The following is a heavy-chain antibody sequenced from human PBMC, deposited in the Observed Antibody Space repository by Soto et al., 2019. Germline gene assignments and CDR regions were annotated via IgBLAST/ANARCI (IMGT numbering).Heavy chain of an antibody. CDR1: GFTFGDYA. CDR3: TRDGSYTQDWFDP. J-gene: IGHJ5*02. V-gene: IGHV3-49*03. CDR2: IRSKAYGGTT. Sequence: GGSLRLSCTASGFTFGDYAMSWFRQAPGKGLEWVGFIRSKAYGGTTEYAASVKGRFTISRDDSKSIAYLQMNSLKTEDTAVYYCTRDGSYTQDWFDPWGQGTLVTVSS. D-gene: IGHD1-26*01.